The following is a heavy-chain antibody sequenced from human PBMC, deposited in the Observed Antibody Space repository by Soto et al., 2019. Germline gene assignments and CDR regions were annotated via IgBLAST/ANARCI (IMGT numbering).Heavy chain of an antibody. V-gene: IGHV4-4*02. CDR3: ATGRYCSSATCYNYFDY. CDR2: IYHSGST. J-gene: IGHJ4*02. D-gene: IGHD2-2*02. CDR1: NGSISSNNW. Sequence: SSETLSLTCAVSNGSISSNNWWTWVRQPPGKGLQWIGEIYHSGSTNYNPSLKSRVTISVDKSKNQFSLNLNSVTAADTAVYYCATGRYCSSATCYNYFDYWGQGTLVTVSS.